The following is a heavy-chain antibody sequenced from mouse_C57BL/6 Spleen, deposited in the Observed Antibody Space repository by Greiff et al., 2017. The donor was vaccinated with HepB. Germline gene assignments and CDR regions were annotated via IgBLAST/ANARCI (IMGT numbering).Heavy chain of an antibody. D-gene: IGHD2-5*01. J-gene: IGHJ4*01. Sequence: VHLVESGAELVKPGASVKLSCKASGYTFTEYTIHWVKQRSGQGLEWIGWFYPGSGSIKYNEKFKDKATLTADKSSSTVYMELSRLTSEDSAVYFCARHEEGYSKRDAMDYWGQGTSVTVSS. CDR3: ARHEEGYSKRDAMDY. CDR1: GYTFTEYT. V-gene: IGHV1-62-2*01. CDR2: FYPGSGSI.